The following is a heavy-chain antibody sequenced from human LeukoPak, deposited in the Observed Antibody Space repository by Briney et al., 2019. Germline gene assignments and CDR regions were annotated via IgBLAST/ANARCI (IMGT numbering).Heavy chain of an antibody. J-gene: IGHJ4*02. V-gene: IGHV5-51*01. Sequence: GESLKISCKGSGYTFTSYWIAWVRQLPGRGLEWMGIIYPGDSDTRYSPSFQGQVTISADKSISTAYLQWSSLKTSDTAMYYCARVLTGGSRFSDYWGRGTLVTVSS. D-gene: IGHD3-16*01. CDR1: GYTFTSYW. CDR3: ARVLTGGSRFSDY. CDR2: IYPGDSDT.